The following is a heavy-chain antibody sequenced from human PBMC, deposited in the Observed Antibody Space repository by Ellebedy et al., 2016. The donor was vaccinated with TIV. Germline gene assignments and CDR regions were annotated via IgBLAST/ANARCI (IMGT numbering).Heavy chain of an antibody. D-gene: IGHD6-13*01. Sequence: PGGSLRLSCAASGFTFNNYGMHWVRQAPGKGLEWVAVVWSDGSNKYYADSVKGRFTISRDNSKNTLYLQMNSLRAEDTAVYYCARDEVYSSSWYAYYYYGMDVWGQGTTVTVSS. V-gene: IGHV3-33*01. CDR3: ARDEVYSSSWYAYYYYGMDV. CDR2: VWSDGSNK. CDR1: GFTFNNYG. J-gene: IGHJ6*02.